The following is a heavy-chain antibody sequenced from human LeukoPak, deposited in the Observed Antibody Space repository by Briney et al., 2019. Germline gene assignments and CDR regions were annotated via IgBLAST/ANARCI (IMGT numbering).Heavy chain of an antibody. Sequence: PETLSLTCNVSGASISSDFWSWIRQTAGKGLEWVGRIFSSGIINYNPSLKSRLTMSVDTAKNQFSLNLSSVTAADTAVYYCAREGGSSTIFDYWGQGTLVTVSS. D-gene: IGHD6-13*01. J-gene: IGHJ4*02. CDR1: GASISSDF. CDR2: IFSSGII. CDR3: AREGGSSTIFDY. V-gene: IGHV4-4*07.